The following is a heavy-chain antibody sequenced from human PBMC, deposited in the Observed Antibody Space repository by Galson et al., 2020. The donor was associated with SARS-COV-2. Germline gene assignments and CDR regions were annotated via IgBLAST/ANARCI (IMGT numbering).Heavy chain of an antibody. J-gene: IGHJ4*01. CDR3: ARYTTSSVSCDY. D-gene: IGHD6-6*01. V-gene: IGHV4-59*08. CDR2: FHSDGSN. Sequence: SETLSLTCSVSNGSINNDYWAWIRQTPGKGLEWIGFFHSDGSNNYNPSLKSRITISVDTSKNQFSLTLNSVTAADTAVYYCARYTTSSVSCDYWGHGTLVTVSS. CDR1: NGSINNDY.